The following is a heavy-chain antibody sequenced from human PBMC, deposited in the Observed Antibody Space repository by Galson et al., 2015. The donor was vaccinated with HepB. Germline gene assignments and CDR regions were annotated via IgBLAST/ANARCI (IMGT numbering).Heavy chain of an antibody. D-gene: IGHD4-17*01. V-gene: IGHV3-30-3*01. J-gene: IGHJ6*02. CDR1: GFTFSSCA. CDR2: ISYDGSNK. CDR3: ARVLDGDYFYGMDV. Sequence: SLRLSCAASGFTFSSCAMHWVRQAPGKGLEWVAVISYDGSNKYYADSVKGRFTISRDNSKNTLYLQMNSLRAEDTAVYYCARVLDGDYFYGMDVWGQGTTVTVSS.